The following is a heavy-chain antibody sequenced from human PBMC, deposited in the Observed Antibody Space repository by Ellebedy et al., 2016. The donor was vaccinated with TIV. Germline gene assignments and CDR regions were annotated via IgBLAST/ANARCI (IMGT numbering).Heavy chain of an antibody. Sequence: MPSETLSLTCNVSGGSITSYFWPWIRQTPGKGLEWIGYVYYTGTTDSNPSLSSRVTISLDTSKSQFSLRLNSVTAEDTAVYYCAREGIVPTMFIDPWGPGTLVTVSS. J-gene: IGHJ5*02. CDR3: AREGIVPTMFIDP. V-gene: IGHV4-59*01. D-gene: IGHD5-12*01. CDR2: VYYTGTT. CDR1: GGSITSYF.